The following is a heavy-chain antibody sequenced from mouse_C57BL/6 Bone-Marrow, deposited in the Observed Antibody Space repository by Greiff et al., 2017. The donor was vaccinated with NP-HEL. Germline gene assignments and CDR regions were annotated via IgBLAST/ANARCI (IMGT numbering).Heavy chain of an antibody. J-gene: IGHJ2*01. V-gene: IGHV3-6*01. Sequence: ESGPGLVQPSQSLSLTCSVTGYSITSGYYWNWIRQFPGNKLEWMGYISYDGSNNYNPSLKNRISITRDTSKNQFFLKLNSVTTEDTATYYCARKGWLLYYFDYWGQGTTLTVSS. CDR3: ARKGWLLYYFDY. D-gene: IGHD2-3*01. CDR2: ISYDGSN. CDR1: GYSITSGYY.